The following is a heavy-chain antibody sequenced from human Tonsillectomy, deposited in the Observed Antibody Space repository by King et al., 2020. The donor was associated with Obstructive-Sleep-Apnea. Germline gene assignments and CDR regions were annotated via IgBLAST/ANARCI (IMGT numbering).Heavy chain of an antibody. CDR1: GFSFSTFA. D-gene: IGHD6-6*01. CDR3: AKRQLVPGYFDY. J-gene: IGHJ4*02. Sequence: VQLVESGGDLAQPGGSLRLSCAASGFSFSTFAMSWVRQAPGKGLEWVSAITTGGTTYYADSAKGRFTMSRDNSESTLHLQMNSLRVDDTAVYYCAKRQLVPGYFDYWGQGTLVTVSS. CDR2: ITTGGTT. V-gene: IGHV3-23*04.